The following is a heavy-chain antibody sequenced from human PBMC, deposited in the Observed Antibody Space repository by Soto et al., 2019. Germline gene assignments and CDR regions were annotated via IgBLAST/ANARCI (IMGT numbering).Heavy chain of an antibody. Sequence: PGGSLRLSCAASGFTFGGFTMSWVRQAPGKGLEWVSAIRESGVGTYYIDYVRGRFNISRDNSKETLFLQMNTLRAGDTAVYYCVKDRTANNEPADFWGQGTLVTVSS. V-gene: IGHV3-23*01. CDR1: GFTFGGFT. D-gene: IGHD1-1*01. J-gene: IGHJ1*01. CDR2: IRESGVGT. CDR3: VKDRTANNEPADF.